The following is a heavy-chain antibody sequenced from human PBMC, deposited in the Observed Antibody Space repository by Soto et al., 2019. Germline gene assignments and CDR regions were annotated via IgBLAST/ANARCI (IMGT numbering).Heavy chain of an antibody. D-gene: IGHD2-8*02. V-gene: IGHV4-30-2*01. CDR1: GGSISSGGYS. J-gene: IGHJ4*02. CDR3: ARDKITGLFDY. CDR2: INHSGST. Sequence: PSETLSLTCAVSGGSISSGGYSWSWIRQPPGTGLEWIGDINHSGSTNYNPSLKSRVTISVDTSKNQFSLKLTSVTAADTAVYYCARDKITGLFDYWGQGTLVTVSS.